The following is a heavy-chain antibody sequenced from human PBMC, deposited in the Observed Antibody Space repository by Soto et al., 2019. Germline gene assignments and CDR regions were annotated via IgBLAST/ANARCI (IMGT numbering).Heavy chain of an antibody. J-gene: IGHJ4*02. CDR1: RYTFISYY. CDR3: SSSYYDDVWGSYRSAHFDF. D-gene: IGHD3-16*02. Sequence: ASVKVSCQASRYTFISYYMHWVRQAPGQGLEWMGIINPSGDSTSYAQKFQGRVTMTRDTSTSTVYMELSSLRSEDTAVYYCSSSYYDDVWGSYRSAHFDFWGQGTLVTVSS. CDR2: INPSGDST. V-gene: IGHV1-46*01.